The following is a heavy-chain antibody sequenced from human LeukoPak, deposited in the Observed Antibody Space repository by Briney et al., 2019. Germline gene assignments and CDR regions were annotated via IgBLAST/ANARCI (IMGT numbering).Heavy chain of an antibody. CDR3: ARLDSYGFRSAFDI. Sequence: GESLKISCKSSGYSFSNYWIGWVRQMPGKGLEWMGIIYPGDSDTRYSPSFQGQVTISADKSISTAYLQWSSLKASDTAMYYCARLDSYGFRSAFDIWGQGTMVTVSS. D-gene: IGHD5-18*01. CDR2: IYPGDSDT. V-gene: IGHV5-51*01. CDR1: GYSFSNYW. J-gene: IGHJ3*02.